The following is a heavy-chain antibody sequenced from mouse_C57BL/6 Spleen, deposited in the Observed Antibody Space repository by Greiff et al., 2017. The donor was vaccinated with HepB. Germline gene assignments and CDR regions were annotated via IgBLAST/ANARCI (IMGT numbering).Heavy chain of an antibody. J-gene: IGHJ3*01. V-gene: IGHV1-81*01. CDR2: IYPRSGNT. CDR3: ARGDLDGYYVAY. D-gene: IGHD2-3*01. CDR1: GYTFTSYG. Sequence: VKLMESGAELARPGASVKLSCKASGYTFTSYGISWVKQRTGQGLEWIGEIYPRSGNTYYNEKFKGKATLTADKSSSTAYMELRSLTSEDSAVYFCARGDLDGYYVAYWGQGTLVTVSA.